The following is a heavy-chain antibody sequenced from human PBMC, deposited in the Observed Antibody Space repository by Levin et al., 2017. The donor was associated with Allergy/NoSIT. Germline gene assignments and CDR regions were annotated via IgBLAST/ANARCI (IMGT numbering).Heavy chain of an antibody. J-gene: IGHJ6*02. Sequence: PGASVKVSCKASGGTFTTYTFSWVRQAPGQGLEWMGRVIPFLNISNDAQKFQGRLTITADKSTSTAYMELSGLRSEDTAVYYCATTPYGHYLPESASDVWGQGTTVTVSS. V-gene: IGHV1-69*02. CDR2: VIPFLNIS. D-gene: IGHD4-17*01. CDR1: GGTFTTYT. CDR3: ATTPYGHYLPESASDV.